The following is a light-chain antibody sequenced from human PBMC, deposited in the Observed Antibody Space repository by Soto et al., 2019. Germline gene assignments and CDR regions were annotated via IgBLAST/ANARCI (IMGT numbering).Light chain of an antibody. V-gene: IGLV1-40*01. Sequence: QSVLTQPPSVSGAPGQRSIISCTGSSANIGAGYGVHWYQQLPGRVPKLLIYGNTNRPSGVPDRFSGSKSDTSGSLAITGLEAEDEADYYCQSYDSSLSGYVFGTGTRSPS. CDR3: QSYDSSLSGYV. J-gene: IGLJ1*01. CDR2: GNT. CDR1: SANIGAGYG.